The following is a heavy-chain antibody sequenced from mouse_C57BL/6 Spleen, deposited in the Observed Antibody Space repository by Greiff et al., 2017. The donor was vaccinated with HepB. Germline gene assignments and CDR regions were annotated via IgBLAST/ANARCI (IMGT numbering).Heavy chain of an antibody. D-gene: IGHD4-1*01. J-gene: IGHJ2*01. CDR3: ARNRANWDTLDY. V-gene: IGHV2-2*01. CDR2: IWSGGST. CDR1: GFSLTSYG. Sequence: VKLQQSGPGLVQPSQSLSITCTVSGFSLTSYGVHWVRQSPGKGLEWLGVIWSGGSTDYNAAFISRLSISKDNSKSQVFFKMNSLQADDTAIYYCARNRANWDTLDYWGQGTTLTVSS.